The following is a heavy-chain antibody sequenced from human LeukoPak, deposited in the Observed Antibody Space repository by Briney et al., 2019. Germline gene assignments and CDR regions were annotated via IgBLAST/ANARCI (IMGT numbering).Heavy chain of an antibody. Sequence: GGSLRLSCAASGFTFSTYTMNWVRQAPGKGLEWVSGISGSGGTTYYADSVKGRLTISRDNSKNTLYLQMNSLRAEDTGIYYCAKDRVVVVAAALQFDYWGQGTLVTVSS. CDR2: ISGSGGTT. D-gene: IGHD2-15*01. V-gene: IGHV3-23*01. J-gene: IGHJ4*02. CDR1: GFTFSTYT. CDR3: AKDRVVVVAAALQFDY.